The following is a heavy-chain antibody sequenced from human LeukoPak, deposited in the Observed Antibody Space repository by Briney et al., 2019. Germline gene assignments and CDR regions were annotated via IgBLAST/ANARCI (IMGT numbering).Heavy chain of an antibody. CDR3: AKDLGDYNAPGGY. CDR1: GFTFSSSA. D-gene: IGHD3-9*01. J-gene: IGHJ4*02. V-gene: IGHV3-23*01. Sequence: GSLRLSCAASGFTFSSSAMSWVRQAPGKGLEWVSVISGSGGSTYYADSVKGRLTISRDNSKNTLYLQMNSLRAEDTAVYYCAKDLGDYNAPGGYWGQGTLVTVSS. CDR2: ISGSGGST.